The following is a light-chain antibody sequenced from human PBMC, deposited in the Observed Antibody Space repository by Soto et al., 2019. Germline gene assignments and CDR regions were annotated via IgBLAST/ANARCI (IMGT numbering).Light chain of an antibody. J-gene: IGKJ2*01. CDR1: QSVSSN. CDR3: QQHSSWPT. V-gene: IGKV3-11*01. Sequence: EIVLTQSPATLSLSPGERATLSCRASQSVSSNLAWYQQKLGQAPRLLIYDAFNRATGIPARFSGSGSGTDFTLTISKLEPEDFAVYYCQQHSSWPTFGQGTKLEIK. CDR2: DAF.